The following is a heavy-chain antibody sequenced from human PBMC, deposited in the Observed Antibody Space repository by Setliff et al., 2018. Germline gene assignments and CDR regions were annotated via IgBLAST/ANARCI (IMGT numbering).Heavy chain of an antibody. CDR2: INHSGSS. V-gene: IGHV4-34*01. CDR1: GGSFSGYY. CDR3: ARGPRYSGNYYVNY. D-gene: IGHD1-26*01. Sequence: SETLSLTCAVYGGSFSGYYWTWIRQPPGKGLEWIGEINHSGSSNYNPSLKSRVTISVDTSKNQFSLNLSSVTAADTAVYYCARGPRYSGNYYVNYWGQGTLVTVSS. J-gene: IGHJ4*02.